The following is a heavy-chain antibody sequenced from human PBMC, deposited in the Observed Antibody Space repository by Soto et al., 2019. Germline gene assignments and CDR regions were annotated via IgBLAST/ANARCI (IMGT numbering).Heavy chain of an antibody. CDR2: RNGDGSEK. CDR3: ARDRAYGAFDI. J-gene: IGHJ3*02. V-gene: IGHV3-7*01. D-gene: IGHD2-8*01. Sequence: EVQLVESGGDLVQPGGSLRLSCAASGFTFSTSWLNWVRQAPGKGLEWVGSRNGDGSEKCYVYSVRGRFTISRENAKNSLYLQMSGLRADDTAVYYCARDRAYGAFDIWGQGTMVTVSS. CDR1: GFTFSTSW.